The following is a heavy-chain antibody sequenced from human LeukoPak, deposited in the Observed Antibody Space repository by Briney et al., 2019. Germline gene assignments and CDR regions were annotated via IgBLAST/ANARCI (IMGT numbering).Heavy chain of an antibody. CDR1: GGTFSSYA. D-gene: IGHD2-2*01. J-gene: IGHJ4*02. CDR3: ARVNCSSTSCYAPGDY. V-gene: IGHV1-69*06. CDR2: IIPIFGTA. Sequence: ASVKASCKASGGTFSSYAISWVRQAPGHGLEWMGGIIPIFGTANYAQKFQGRVTITADKSTSTAYMELSSLRSEDTAVYYCARVNCSSTSCYAPGDYWGQGTLVTVSS.